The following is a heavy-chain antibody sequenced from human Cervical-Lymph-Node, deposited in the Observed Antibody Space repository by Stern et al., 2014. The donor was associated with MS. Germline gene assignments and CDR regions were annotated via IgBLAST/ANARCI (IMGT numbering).Heavy chain of an antibody. J-gene: IGHJ4*02. D-gene: IGHD3-22*01. Sequence: EVHLVESGGGLVQPGRSLRLSCAASGFTFEDHAMHWVRQAPGKGLEWVSGTTWNSDSLAYADSVKGRFTISRDNAKNSLYLQMNNLRTEDTALYYCVKDGDSSTHLSSFDYWGLGTLVTVSS. CDR2: TTWNSDSL. CDR1: GFTFEDHA. CDR3: VKDGDSSTHLSSFDY. V-gene: IGHV3-9*01.